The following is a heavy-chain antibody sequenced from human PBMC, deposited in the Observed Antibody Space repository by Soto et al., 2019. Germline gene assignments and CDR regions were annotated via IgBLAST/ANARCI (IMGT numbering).Heavy chain of an antibody. CDR1: VGSISSYY. V-gene: IGHV4-59*08. CDR2: IYYSGST. D-gene: IGHD5-12*01. CDR3: ARRGEYSGYDVFDY. J-gene: IGHJ4*02. Sequence: SETLSLTCTVSVGSISSYYWSWIRQPPGKGLEWIGYIYYSGSTNYNPSLKSRVTISVDTSKNQFSLKLSSVTAADTAVYYCARRGEYSGYDVFDYWGQGTRVTVSS.